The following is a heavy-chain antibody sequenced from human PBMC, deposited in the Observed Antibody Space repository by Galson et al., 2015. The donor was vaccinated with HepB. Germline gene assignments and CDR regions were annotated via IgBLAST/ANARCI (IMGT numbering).Heavy chain of an antibody. J-gene: IGHJ3*01. Sequence: PALVKPTQTLTLTCTFSGFSLSTYGAAVGWIRQPPGKALEWLALIYWNDDKRYTPSLNSRLTSTKDTIRNQVVLTMTNMDPVDTATYYCAHRRFTPGTWYPGDVFDFWGQGTVVTVSS. V-gene: IGHV2-5*01. D-gene: IGHD6-13*01. CDR2: IYWNDDK. CDR1: GFSLSTYGAA. CDR3: AHRRFTPGTWYPGDVFDF.